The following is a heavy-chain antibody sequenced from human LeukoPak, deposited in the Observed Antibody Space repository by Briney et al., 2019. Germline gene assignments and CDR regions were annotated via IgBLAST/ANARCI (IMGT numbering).Heavy chain of an antibody. CDR3: AKDGYYYDSSGYYYDY. CDR1: GFTFSSYA. D-gene: IGHD3-22*01. Sequence: GGSLRLSCAASGFTFSSYAMSWVRQAPGKGLEWVSAISGRGGSTYYADSVKGRFTISRDNSKNTLYLQMNSLRAEDTAVYYCAKDGYYYDSSGYYYDYWGQGTLVTVSS. J-gene: IGHJ4*02. CDR2: ISGRGGST. V-gene: IGHV3-23*01.